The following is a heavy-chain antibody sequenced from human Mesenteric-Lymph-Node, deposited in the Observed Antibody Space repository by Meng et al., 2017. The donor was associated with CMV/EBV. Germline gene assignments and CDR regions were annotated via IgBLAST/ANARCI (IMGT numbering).Heavy chain of an antibody. D-gene: IGHD6-19*01. CDR3: ARDLIDKGSSGWTVGFDY. V-gene: IGHV1-46*01. CDR2: VNPSGGST. CDR1: YTFSSYY. J-gene: IGHJ4*02. Sequence: YTFSSYYINWVRQAPGRGLEWVGIVNPSGGSTSYAQKFQGRVTMTRDTSTITVYMELSSLRSEDTAVYYCARDLIDKGSSGWTVGFDYWGQGTLVTVSS.